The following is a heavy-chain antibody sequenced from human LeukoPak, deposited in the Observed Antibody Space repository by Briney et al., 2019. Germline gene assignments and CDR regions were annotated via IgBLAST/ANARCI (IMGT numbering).Heavy chain of an antibody. CDR3: AREQGDYYDSSGSGFDP. Sequence: PSETLSLTCTVSGGSISSYYWSWIRQPPGKGLGWIGYIYYSGSTNYNPSLKSRVTISVDTSKNQFSLKLSSVTAADTAVYYCAREQGDYYDSSGSGFDPWGQGTLVTVSS. CDR1: GGSISSYY. J-gene: IGHJ5*02. CDR2: IYYSGST. D-gene: IGHD3-22*01. V-gene: IGHV4-59*01.